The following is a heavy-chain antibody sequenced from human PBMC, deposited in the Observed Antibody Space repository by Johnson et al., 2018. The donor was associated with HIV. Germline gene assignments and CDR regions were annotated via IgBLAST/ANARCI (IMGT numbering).Heavy chain of an antibody. CDR3: TRTAIYGVTHEAFDT. J-gene: IGHJ3*02. Sequence: VQLVESGGGLVQPGGSLRLSCAASGFTFSSHWMSWVRQAPGKGLEWVATIKEDGIKKYYVDSVKGRFIISRDNAKDSLYLQMNSLRADDTAVYHCTRTAIYGVTHEAFDTWGQGTMVTVSS. V-gene: IGHV3-7*05. D-gene: IGHD2-21*02. CDR2: IKEDGIKK. CDR1: GFTFSSHW.